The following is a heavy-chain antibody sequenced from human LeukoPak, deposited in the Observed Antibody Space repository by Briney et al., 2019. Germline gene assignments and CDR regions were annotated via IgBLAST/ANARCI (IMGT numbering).Heavy chain of an antibody. CDR1: GYTFTGQY. Sequence: GASVKVSCKASGYTFTGQYIHWVRQAPGQGPEWMGWINPNSGGTNYAQKFQGRVTMTGDTSISTAYMEVSSLRSDDTAVYYCARSYSYDSSGYYGAKWGQGTLVTVSS. D-gene: IGHD3-22*01. J-gene: IGHJ4*02. CDR2: INPNSGGT. CDR3: ARSYSYDSSGYYGAK. V-gene: IGHV1-2*02.